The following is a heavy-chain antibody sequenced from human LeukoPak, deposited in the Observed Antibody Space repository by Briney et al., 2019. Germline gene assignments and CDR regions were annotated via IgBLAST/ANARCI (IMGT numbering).Heavy chain of an antibody. D-gene: IGHD3-3*01. J-gene: IGHJ6*03. Sequence: PSETLSLTCTVSGGSINTYYWSWIRQPPGKGLEWIGYIYYSGSTNYNPSLKSRVTISVDTSKNQFSLKLSSVTAADTAVYYCARVPNYDFWSGYGPPYYYYYMDVWGKGTTVTVSS. CDR3: ARVPNYDFWSGYGPPYYYYYMDV. CDR2: IYYSGST. V-gene: IGHV4-59*01. CDR1: GGSINTYY.